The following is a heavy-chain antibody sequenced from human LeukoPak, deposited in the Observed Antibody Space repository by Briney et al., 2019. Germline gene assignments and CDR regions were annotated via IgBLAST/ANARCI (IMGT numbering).Heavy chain of an antibody. CDR3: ARAVSSYLGTDYFDY. D-gene: IGHD6-13*01. CDR2: ISPDGTT. J-gene: IGHJ4*02. Sequence: PGGSLRLSCAASGFRISGYVMHWVRQAPGKGPESVSAISPDGTTYYANSVKGRFTISGDNSQNTLYLQMGSLTTEDMAVYYCARAVSSYLGTDYFDYWGQGTLVTVSS. V-gene: IGHV3-64*01. CDR1: GFRISGYV.